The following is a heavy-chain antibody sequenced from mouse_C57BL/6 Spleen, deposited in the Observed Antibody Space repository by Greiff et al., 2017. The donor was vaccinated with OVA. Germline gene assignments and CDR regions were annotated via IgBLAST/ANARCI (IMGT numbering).Heavy chain of an antibody. D-gene: IGHD2-3*01. CDR1: GYAFSSSW. Sequence: QVQLQQSGPELVKPGASVKISCKASGYAFSSSWMNWVKQRPGKGLEWIGRIYPGDGDTNYNGKFKGKATLTADKSSSTAYMQLSSLTSEDSAVYVCARLGDGYPFAYWGQGTLVTVSA. CDR2: IYPGDGDT. J-gene: IGHJ3*01. V-gene: IGHV1-82*01. CDR3: ARLGDGYPFAY.